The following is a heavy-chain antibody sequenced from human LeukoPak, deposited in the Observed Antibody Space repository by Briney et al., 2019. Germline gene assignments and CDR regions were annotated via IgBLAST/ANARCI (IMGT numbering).Heavy chain of an antibody. J-gene: IGHJ3*02. D-gene: IGHD2-15*01. CDR1: GGTFSSYA. V-gene: IGHV1-69*13. Sequence: SVKVSCKASGGTFSSYAISWVRQAPGQGLEWMGGIIPIFGTANYAQKFQGRVTITADESTSTAYMELSSLRSEDTAVYYCARVLRGYCSGGSCYSFAFDIWGQGTMVTVSS. CDR2: IIPIFGTA. CDR3: ARVLRGYCSGGSCYSFAFDI.